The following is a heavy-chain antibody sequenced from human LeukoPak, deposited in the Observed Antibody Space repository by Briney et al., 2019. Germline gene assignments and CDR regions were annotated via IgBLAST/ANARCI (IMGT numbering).Heavy chain of an antibody. D-gene: IGHD3-9*01. V-gene: IGHV3-49*04. CDR2: IRSKAYGGTT. J-gene: IGHJ4*02. Sequence: GGSLRLSCTASGFTFGDYVMSWVRQAPGKGLEWVGFIRSKAYGGTTKNAASVKGRFTISRDDSKSIAYLQMNSLKTEDTAVYYCTSPLDWSPYGFDYWGQGTLVTVSS. CDR1: GFTFGDYV. CDR3: TSPLDWSPYGFDY.